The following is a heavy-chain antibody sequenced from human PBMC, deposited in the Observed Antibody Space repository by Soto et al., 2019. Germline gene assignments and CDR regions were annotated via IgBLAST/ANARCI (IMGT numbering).Heavy chain of an antibody. CDR1: GFTFSSYA. Sequence: QVQLVESGGGVVQPGRSLRLSCAASGFTFSSYAMHWVRQAPGKGLEWVAVISYDGSNKYYADSVKGRFTISRDNSKNTLYLQMNSLRAEDTAVYYCARDGSVASDIWGQGTMVTVSS. D-gene: IGHD5-12*01. J-gene: IGHJ3*02. V-gene: IGHV3-30-3*01. CDR2: ISYDGSNK. CDR3: ARDGSVASDI.